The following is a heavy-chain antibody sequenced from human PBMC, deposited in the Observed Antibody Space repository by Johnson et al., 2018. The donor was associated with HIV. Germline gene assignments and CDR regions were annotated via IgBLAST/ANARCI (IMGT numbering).Heavy chain of an antibody. Sequence: VQLVESGGGLIQPGGSLRLSCAASGFTVSSYAMHWVRQAPGKGLEWVAVISYDGSNKYYADSVKGRFTIPRDNAKNSVYLQMNRQRAEDTAVYYCVRDGNYYDRSGYRVDAFDVWGQGTMVTVSS. CDR1: GFTVSSYA. D-gene: IGHD3-22*01. CDR2: ISYDGSNK. CDR3: VRDGNYYDRSGYRVDAFDV. J-gene: IGHJ3*01. V-gene: IGHV3-30*04.